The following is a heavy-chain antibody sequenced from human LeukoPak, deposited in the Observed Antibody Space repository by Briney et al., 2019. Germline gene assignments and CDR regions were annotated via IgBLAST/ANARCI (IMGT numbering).Heavy chain of an antibody. CDR2: IYSGGST. D-gene: IGHD1-26*01. CDR3: ARGSTYYYYMDV. J-gene: IGHJ6*03. CDR1: GFTFGNYW. V-gene: IGHV3-53*01. Sequence: GGSLRLSCAASGFTFGNYWMAWVRQAPGKGLEWVSVIYSGGSTYYADSVKGRFTISRDNSKNTLYLQMNSLRAEDTAVYYCARGSTYYYYMDVWGKGTTVTISS.